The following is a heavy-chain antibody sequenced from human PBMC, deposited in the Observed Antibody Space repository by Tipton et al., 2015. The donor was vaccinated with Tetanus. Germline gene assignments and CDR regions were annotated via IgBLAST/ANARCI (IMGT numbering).Heavy chain of an antibody. V-gene: IGHV4-31*03. CDR3: ARDQGEGMVRGEGDTYYGMDV. D-gene: IGHD3-10*01. Sequence: TLSLTCTVSGGSISSGGYYWSWIRQHPGKGLEWIGYIYYSGSTYYNPSLKSRVTISVDTSKNQFSLKLSSVTAADTAVYYCARDQGEGMVRGEGDTYYGMDVWGQGTTVTVSS. CDR1: GGSISSGGYY. CDR2: IYYSGST. J-gene: IGHJ6*02.